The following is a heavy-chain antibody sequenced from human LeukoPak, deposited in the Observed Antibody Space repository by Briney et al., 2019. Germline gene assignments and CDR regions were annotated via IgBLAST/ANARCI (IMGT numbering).Heavy chain of an antibody. J-gene: IGHJ4*02. CDR1: GFTFSNAW. CDR3: ARGAGGDFDY. D-gene: IGHD3-10*01. Sequence: PGGSLRLSCAASGFTFSNAWMSWVRQAPGKGLEWVSVIYSGGSTYYADSVKGRFTISRHNSKNTLYLQMNSLRAEDTAVYYCARGAGGDFDYWGQGTLVTVSS. V-gene: IGHV3-53*04. CDR2: IYSGGST.